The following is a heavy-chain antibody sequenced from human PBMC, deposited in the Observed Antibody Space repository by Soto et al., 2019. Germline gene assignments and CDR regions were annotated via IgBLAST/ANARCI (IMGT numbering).Heavy chain of an antibody. V-gene: IGHV3-66*01. CDR3: ARARLDYGGAFDP. CDR2: IYSGGST. J-gene: IGHJ5*02. D-gene: IGHD4-17*01. CDR1: GFSVSSNY. Sequence: EVQLVESGGGLVQPGGSLRLSCAASGFSVSSNYMNWVRQAPGKGLEWVSVIYSGGSTYYAGSVEGRFTISRDNSKNTLSLQMSSLRAEDTAVYYCARARLDYGGAFDPWGQGTLVTVSS.